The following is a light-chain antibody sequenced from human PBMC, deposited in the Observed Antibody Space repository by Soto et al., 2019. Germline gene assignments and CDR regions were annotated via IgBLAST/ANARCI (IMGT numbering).Light chain of an antibody. Sequence: QSALTQPASVSGSPGQSITISCTGTSSDVGGYNYVSWYQQHPGKAPRPLIYDVSNRPSGASNRFSGSKSGNTASLTSSGLQAEDEADYYCSSYTGSTTLHYVFGTGTKVTVL. CDR1: SSDVGGYNY. CDR3: SSYTGSTTLHYV. J-gene: IGLJ1*01. CDR2: DVS. V-gene: IGLV2-14*01.